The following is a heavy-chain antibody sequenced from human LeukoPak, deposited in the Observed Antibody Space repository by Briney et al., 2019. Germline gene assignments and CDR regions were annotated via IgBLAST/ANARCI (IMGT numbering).Heavy chain of an antibody. CDR3: AEVVSGMFER. J-gene: IGHJ4*02. Sequence: SQTLSLTCGISGDSVSSNSATWNWIRQSPSRGLEWLGRTYYRFKWSNDYAESVKSRITINPDTSKNQFSLQLNSVTLEDTAVYYCAEVVSGMFERWGQGTLVTVSS. D-gene: IGHD6-19*01. V-gene: IGHV6-1*01. CDR1: GDSVSSNSAT. CDR2: TYYRFKWSN.